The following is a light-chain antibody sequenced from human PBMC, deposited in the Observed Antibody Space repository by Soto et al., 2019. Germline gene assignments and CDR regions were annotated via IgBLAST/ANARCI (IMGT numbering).Light chain of an antibody. J-gene: IGKJ4*01. Sequence: EIVLTQSPGTLSLSPGERATLSCRASQSVSSSYLAWYQQKPGQAPRLLIYGASSRATGIPDRFSGSGSGTDFSLTIIRLEPADFAVYFCQQFGSSPLTFGGGTKVDI. CDR2: GAS. CDR1: QSVSSSY. CDR3: QQFGSSPLT. V-gene: IGKV3-20*01.